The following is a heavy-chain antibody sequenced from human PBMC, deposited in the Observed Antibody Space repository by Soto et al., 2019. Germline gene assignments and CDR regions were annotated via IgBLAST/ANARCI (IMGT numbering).Heavy chain of an antibody. CDR2: IIPIFGTA. V-gene: IGHV1-69*06. CDR3: ASSSGNNYGVGTNYYFDY. Sequence: ASVKVSCKTSGGTFSTYSIVCVRQAPGEGLEWMGGIIPIFGTANYAQKFQDRVTITADKSTNTAFMELSSLKSEDTAMYYCASSSGNNYGVGTNYYFDYWGQGTLVTVSS. CDR1: GGTFSTYS. D-gene: IGHD1-26*01. J-gene: IGHJ4*02.